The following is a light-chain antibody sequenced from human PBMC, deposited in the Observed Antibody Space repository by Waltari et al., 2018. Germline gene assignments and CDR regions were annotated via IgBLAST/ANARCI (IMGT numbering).Light chain of an antibody. J-gene: IGKJ2*01. CDR2: DAS. Sequence: EIVLTQSPATLSLSPGETATLSCMISQGVATYLAWYQQKPGQAPRLLIYDASNRATGIPATFRGSESETDFTLTISSLETEDFAIYYCQQRSNWTPHTFGQGARLEIK. V-gene: IGKV3-11*01. CDR3: QQRSNWTPHT. CDR1: QGVATY.